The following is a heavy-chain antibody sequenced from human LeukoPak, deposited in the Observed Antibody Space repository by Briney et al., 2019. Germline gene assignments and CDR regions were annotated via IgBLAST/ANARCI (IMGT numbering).Heavy chain of an antibody. CDR1: GGSFSGYY. V-gene: IGHV4-34*01. Sequence: PSVTLSLTCDVYGGSFSGYYWSWVRQPPGKGLEWIGEINHSGSTNYNPSLKSRVTISVDTSKNQFSLKLSSVTAADTAVYYCARGGTFFCSSTSCPNWFDPWGQGTLVTVSS. CDR3: ARGGTFFCSSTSCPNWFDP. D-gene: IGHD2-2*01. J-gene: IGHJ5*02. CDR2: INHSGST.